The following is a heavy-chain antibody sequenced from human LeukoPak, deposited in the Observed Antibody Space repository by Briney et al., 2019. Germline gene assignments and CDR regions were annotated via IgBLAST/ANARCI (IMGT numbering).Heavy chain of an antibody. CDR1: GGSISTYF. J-gene: IGHJ4*02. CDR2: VSNSGST. Sequence: SETLSLTCTVSGGSISTYFCTWIRQPPGKGLEWIGYVSNSGSTNYNPSLKSRVTISVDTSKNQFSLELNSSTPADTAVYYCALAARRSASFDYWGQGTLVTVSS. D-gene: IGHD6-6*01. CDR3: ALAARRSASFDY. V-gene: IGHV4-59*01.